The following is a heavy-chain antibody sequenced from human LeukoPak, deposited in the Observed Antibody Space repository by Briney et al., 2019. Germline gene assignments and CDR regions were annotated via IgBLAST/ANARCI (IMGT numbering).Heavy chain of an antibody. CDR1: GFTFDDYA. Sequence: SLRLSCAASGFTFDDYAMFWVRQAPGKGLEWVSGISWDSRNIGYAASVKGRFTTSRDNGKNSLYLQMNSLRPDDTALYYCARGNRDTSGFYFYYGMDVWGPGSTVTGSS. CDR2: ISWDSRNI. J-gene: IGHJ6*02. D-gene: IGHD6-19*01. CDR3: ARGNRDTSGFYFYYGMDV. V-gene: IGHV3-9*01.